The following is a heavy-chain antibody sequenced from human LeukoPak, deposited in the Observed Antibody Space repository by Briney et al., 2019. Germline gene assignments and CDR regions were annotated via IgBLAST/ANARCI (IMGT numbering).Heavy chain of an antibody. CDR1: GLTVSRDY. Sequence: PGGSLRLSCEASGLTVSRDYMSWARQAPGKGLEWVSVIYSDGSRYYADSVRGRFTISRDSSKNTLYLQMNGLRDEDTAVYYCARGGGAYCGGDCYRNFDYWGQGTLVTVSS. J-gene: IGHJ4*02. CDR2: IYSDGSR. CDR3: ARGGGAYCGGDCYRNFDY. V-gene: IGHV3-66*01. D-gene: IGHD2-21*02.